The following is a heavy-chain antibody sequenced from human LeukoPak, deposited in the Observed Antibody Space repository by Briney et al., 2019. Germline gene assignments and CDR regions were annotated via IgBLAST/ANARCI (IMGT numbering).Heavy chain of an antibody. V-gene: IGHV3-33*06. J-gene: IGHJ4*02. CDR3: AKTSGWYLGGYFDY. CDR2: IWYDGSNK. D-gene: IGHD6-19*01. Sequence: GGSLRLSCAASGFSINKFGMHWVRQAPGKGLEWVSLIWYDGSNKKYADSVKGRFTISRDNSKNTLYLQMNSLRAEDTAVYYCAKTSGWYLGGYFDYWGQGTLVTVSS. CDR1: GFSINKFG.